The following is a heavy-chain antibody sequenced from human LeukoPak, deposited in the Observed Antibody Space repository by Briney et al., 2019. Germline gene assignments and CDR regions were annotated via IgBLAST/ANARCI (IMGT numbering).Heavy chain of an antibody. Sequence: SETLSLTCTVSGGSISSHYWSWIRQPPGKGLEWIGYIYYSGNTNYNPSLKSRVTISVDTSKKQFSLKLRFVTAADTAVYYCARDNGYGDYDYWGPGTLVTVSS. CDR2: IYYSGNT. CDR3: ARDNGYGDYDY. CDR1: GGSISSHY. J-gene: IGHJ4*02. V-gene: IGHV4-59*11. D-gene: IGHD4-17*01.